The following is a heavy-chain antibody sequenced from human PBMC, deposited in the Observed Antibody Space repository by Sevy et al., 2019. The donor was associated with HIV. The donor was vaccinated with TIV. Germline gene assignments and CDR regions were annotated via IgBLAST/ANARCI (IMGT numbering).Heavy chain of an antibody. J-gene: IGHJ4*02. Sequence: SETLSLTCTVSGGAMNLYFWSWIRQPPGKGLEWIGYISSSGSTNYNPSLKSRVTISLSTSGNQFSLKLRSMTAADTALYYCARESIGSTGDFDFWGQGTLVTVSS. CDR1: GGAMNLYF. CDR2: ISSSGST. D-gene: IGHD1-1*01. V-gene: IGHV4-4*08. CDR3: ARESIGSTGDFDF.